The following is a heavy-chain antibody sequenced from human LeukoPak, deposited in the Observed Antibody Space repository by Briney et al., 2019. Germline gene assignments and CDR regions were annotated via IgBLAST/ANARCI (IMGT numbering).Heavy chain of an antibody. CDR2: MNPNSGNT. Sequence: ASVKVSCKASGYTFTGYYMHWVRQAPGQGLEWMGWMNPNSGNTGYAQKFQGRVTMTRNTSISTAYMELSSLRSEDTAVYYCARMGGYYDSSGYYYVGYWGQGTLVTVSS. CDR1: GYTFTGYY. J-gene: IGHJ4*02. D-gene: IGHD3-22*01. CDR3: ARMGGYYDSSGYYYVGY. V-gene: IGHV1-8*02.